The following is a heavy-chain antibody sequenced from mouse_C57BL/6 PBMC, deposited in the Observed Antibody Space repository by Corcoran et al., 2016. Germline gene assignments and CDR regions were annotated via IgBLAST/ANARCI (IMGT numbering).Heavy chain of an antibody. CDR1: GYTFTDYN. D-gene: IGHD4-1*01. J-gene: IGHJ2*01. V-gene: IGHV1-22*01. CDR2: INPNNGGT. CDR3: AREGLAGTFDY. Sequence: EVQLQQSGPELVKPGASVKMSCKASGYTFTDYNMHWVKQSHGKSLEWIGYINPNNGGTSYNQKFKGKATLTVNKSSSTAYMELRSLTSEYSAVYYCAREGLAGTFDYWGQGTTLTVSS.